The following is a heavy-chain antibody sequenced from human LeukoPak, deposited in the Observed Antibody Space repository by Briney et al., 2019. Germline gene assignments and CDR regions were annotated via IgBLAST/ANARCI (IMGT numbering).Heavy chain of an antibody. D-gene: IGHD3-9*01. Sequence: ASVKVSCKTSGYTFMKYGIIWVRQAPGQGPEWMGWISAYNGNAKYAQNVQDRLTMTIDTSTSTVYMELRSLRSDDTAVYYCARDGYDILTGCKLDYWGQGTLVTVSS. CDR2: ISAYNGNA. CDR1: GYTFMKYG. J-gene: IGHJ4*02. V-gene: IGHV1-18*01. CDR3: ARDGYDILTGCKLDY.